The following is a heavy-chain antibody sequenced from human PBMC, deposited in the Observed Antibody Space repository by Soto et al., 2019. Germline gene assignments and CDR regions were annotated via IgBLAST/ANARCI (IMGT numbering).Heavy chain of an antibody. CDR2: IYYSGST. V-gene: IGHV4-39*01. CDR1: GGSISSSSYY. J-gene: IGHJ5*02. CDR3: ARHSPLAAAGKPNWFDP. Sequence: SETLSLTCTVSGGSISSSSYYWGWIRQPPGKGLEWIGSIYYSGSTYYNPSLKSRVTISVDTSKNQFSLKLSSVTAADTAVYYCARHSPLAAAGKPNWFDPWGQGTLVT. D-gene: IGHD6-13*01.